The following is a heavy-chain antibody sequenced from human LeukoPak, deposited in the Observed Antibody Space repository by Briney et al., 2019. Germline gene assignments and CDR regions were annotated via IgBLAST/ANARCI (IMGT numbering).Heavy chain of an antibody. CDR2: MSTNSGNP. Sequence: ASETVSCTASVYAFTIYDINWMRNAKAPGHEWKGWMSTNSGNPGHAQKFQGRVTMTRNTSISTPYMELSSLRSEDTAVYYCARMERSGTYYAIDYWGQGTLVTVSS. CDR1: VYAFTIYD. J-gene: IGHJ4*02. CDR3: ARMERSGTYYAIDY. D-gene: IGHD1-26*01. V-gene: IGHV1-8*01.